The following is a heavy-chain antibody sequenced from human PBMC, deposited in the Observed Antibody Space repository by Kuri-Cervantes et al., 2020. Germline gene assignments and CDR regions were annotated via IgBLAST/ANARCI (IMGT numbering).Heavy chain of an antibody. CDR3: ARDVPPMVRGVYPYYYGMDV. CDR2: IYSGGST. D-gene: IGHD3-10*01. J-gene: IGHJ6*02. Sequence: GESLKISCAASGFTVSSNYMSWVRQAPGKGLEWVSVIYSGGSTYYADSVKGRFTISRDNSKNTLYLQMNSLRAEDTAVYYCARDVPPMVRGVYPYYYGMDVWGQGTTVTVSS. V-gene: IGHV3-66*01. CDR1: GFTVSSNY.